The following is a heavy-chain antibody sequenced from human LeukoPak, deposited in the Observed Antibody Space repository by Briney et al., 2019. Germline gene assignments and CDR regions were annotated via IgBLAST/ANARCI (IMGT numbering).Heavy chain of an antibody. V-gene: IGHV3-23*01. CDR2: ISGSGGNT. CDR1: GFIFSNYA. Sequence: PGGSLRLSCAASGFIFSNYAMSWVRQAPGKGLEWVSDISGSGGNTYYADSVKGRFTISRDNSKNTLYLQMNSLRGDDTGMYFCAKDSSSSNYYYGLDVWGQGTTVTVSS. J-gene: IGHJ6*02. CDR3: AKDSSSSNYYYGLDV. D-gene: IGHD6-13*01.